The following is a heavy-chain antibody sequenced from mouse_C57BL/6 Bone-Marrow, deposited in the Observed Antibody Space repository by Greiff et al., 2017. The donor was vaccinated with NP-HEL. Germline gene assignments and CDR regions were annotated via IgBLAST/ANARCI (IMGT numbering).Heavy chain of an antibody. CDR3: TQTGTEDY. V-gene: IGHV14-4*01. J-gene: IGHJ2*01. D-gene: IGHD4-1*01. CDR2: IDPENGDT. Sequence: VQLQQSGAELVRPGASVKLSCTASGFNIKDDYMHWVKQRPEQGLEWIGWIDPENGDTEYASKFQGKATITADTSSNPAYLQLSSLTSEDTAVYYCTQTGTEDYWGQGTTLTVSS. CDR1: GFNIKDDY.